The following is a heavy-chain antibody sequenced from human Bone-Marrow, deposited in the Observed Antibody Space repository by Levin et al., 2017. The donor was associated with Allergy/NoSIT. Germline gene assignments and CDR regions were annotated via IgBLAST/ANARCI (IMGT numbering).Heavy chain of an antibody. CDR1: GFTVSTNY. CDR2: IYSGGNT. D-gene: IGHD2-15*01. J-gene: IGHJ4*02. V-gene: IGHV3-53*01. CDR3: ARGYCSGGSCYSVYFDY. Sequence: GESLKISCAASGFTVSTNYMSWVRQAPGKGLEWVSVIYSGGNTYYADSVKGRFTISRDNSKNTLYFQMNSLRAEDTAVYYCARGYCSGGSCYSVYFDYWGQGTLVTVSS.